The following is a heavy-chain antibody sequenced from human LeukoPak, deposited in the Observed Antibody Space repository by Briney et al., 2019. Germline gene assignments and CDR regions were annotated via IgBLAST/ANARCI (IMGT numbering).Heavy chain of an antibody. CDR2: INPSGGST. CDR1: GYTFTSYY. V-gene: IGHV1-46*01. Sequence: ASVKVSCKASGYTFTSYYMHWVRQAPGQGLEWMGIINPSGGSTSYAQKFQGRVTMTSDTSTSTVYMELSSLRSEDTAVYYCARDPGRRGAFDIWGQGTMVTVSS. CDR3: ARDPGRRGAFDI. J-gene: IGHJ3*02.